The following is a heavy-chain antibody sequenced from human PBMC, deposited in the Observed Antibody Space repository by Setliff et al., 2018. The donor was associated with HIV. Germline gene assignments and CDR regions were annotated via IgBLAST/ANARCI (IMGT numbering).Heavy chain of an antibody. Sequence: GGSLRLSCVAYGFTFSSYAMHWVRQAPGKGLEWVAVTSFDEGIKFYADSVKGRFTSSRDNSKNTVHLQMSNVRAEDTAVYYCAKDLHYGSGNYGWHWGQGTLVTVSS. CDR1: GFTFSSYA. V-gene: IGHV3-30*04. D-gene: IGHD3-10*01. CDR3: AKDLHYGSGNYGWH. J-gene: IGHJ4*02. CDR2: TSFDEGIK.